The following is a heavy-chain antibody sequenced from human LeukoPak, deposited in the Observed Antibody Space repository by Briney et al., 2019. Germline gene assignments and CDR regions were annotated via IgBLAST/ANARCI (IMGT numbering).Heavy chain of an antibody. J-gene: IGHJ3*02. CDR1: GYTFTDYY. CDR2: INPNSGVT. V-gene: IGHV1-2*02. D-gene: IGHD3-10*01. CDR3: ARDLRPRPYASGSFDAFHI. Sequence: ASVKVSCKASGYTFTDYYIHWVRQAPGQGLEWMGWINPNSGVTNYAQKFQGRVTMTRDTSISTAYMELSRLTSDDTAVYHCARDLRPRPYASGSFDAFHIWGQGTLVTVSS.